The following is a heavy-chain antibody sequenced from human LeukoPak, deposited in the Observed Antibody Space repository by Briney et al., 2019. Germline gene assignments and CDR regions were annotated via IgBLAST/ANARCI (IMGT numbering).Heavy chain of an antibody. Sequence: SVKVSCKASGGTFSSYAISWVRQAPGQGLEWMGRIIPIFGIANYAQKFQGRVTITADKSTSTAYMELSSLRSEDTAVYYCARAVVVVAATNGAFDIRGQGTMVTVSS. CDR3: ARAVVVVAATNGAFDI. CDR1: GGTFSSYA. J-gene: IGHJ3*02. V-gene: IGHV1-69*04. CDR2: IIPIFGIA. D-gene: IGHD2-15*01.